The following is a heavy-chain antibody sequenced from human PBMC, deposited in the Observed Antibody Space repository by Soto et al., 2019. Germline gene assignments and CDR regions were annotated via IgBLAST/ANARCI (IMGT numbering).Heavy chain of an antibody. V-gene: IGHV4-59*08. D-gene: IGHD2-15*01. Sequence: SETLSLTCTVSGGSISSYYWSWIRQPPGKGLEWIGYIYYSGSTNYNPSLKSRVIISVDTSKNQFSLKLSSVTAADTAMYYCARQIKLLGWFDPWGQGTLVTVSS. J-gene: IGHJ5*02. CDR2: IYYSGST. CDR1: GGSISSYY. CDR3: ARQIKLLGWFDP.